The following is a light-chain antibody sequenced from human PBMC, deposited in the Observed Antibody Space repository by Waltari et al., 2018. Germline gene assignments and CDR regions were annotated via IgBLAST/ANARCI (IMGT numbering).Light chain of an antibody. CDR1: QGIRND. J-gene: IGKJ4*01. CDR2: GAS. Sequence: AIQMTQSPSPPSASLPDRRTIPGRASQGIRNDLVLYQQRPGQAPKLLIYGASTLQGGVPSRFSGSGSGTDFSLTINSLQPEDFATYYCLQDHSYPLTFGGGTKVEIK. CDR3: LQDHSYPLT. V-gene: IGKV1-6*01.